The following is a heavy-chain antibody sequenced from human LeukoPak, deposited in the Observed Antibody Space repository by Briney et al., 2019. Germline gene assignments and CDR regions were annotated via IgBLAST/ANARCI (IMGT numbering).Heavy chain of an antibody. D-gene: IGHD4/OR15-4a*01. CDR1: GFTLSSYA. J-gene: IGHJ3*02. Sequence: PGGSLRLSCAASGFTLSSYAMSWVRQAPGKGLEWVSAISDSGNTYHADSVKGRFTISRDNSKNTLYLQMNSLRAEDTAMYYCAKVSLNMVNDAFDIWGQGTMVSVSS. CDR3: AKVSLNMVNDAFDI. V-gene: IGHV3-23*01. CDR2: ISDSGNT.